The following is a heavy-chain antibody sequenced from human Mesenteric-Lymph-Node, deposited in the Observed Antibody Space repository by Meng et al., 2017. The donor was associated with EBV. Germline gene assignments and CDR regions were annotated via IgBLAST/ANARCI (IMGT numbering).Heavy chain of an antibody. J-gene: IGHJ4*01. CDR1: GGPISGSDYY. CDR2: VYHSGDT. V-gene: IGHV4-39*01. D-gene: IGHD5-24*01. Sequence: LRLQESGQGLLTPSETRSLTCTVSGGPISGSDYYWSWIRQPPGKGLEWIGSVYHSGDTYHNPSLKSRLTISVDTSKNQFSLKVISVTAADTAVYYCARRGGGYILDDWGHGTLVTVSS. CDR3: ARRGGGYILDD.